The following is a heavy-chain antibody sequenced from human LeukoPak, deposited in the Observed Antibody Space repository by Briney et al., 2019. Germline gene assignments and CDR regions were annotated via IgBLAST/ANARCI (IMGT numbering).Heavy chain of an antibody. CDR2: IIPIFGIA. J-gene: IGHJ6*02. CDR1: GGTFSSYA. V-gene: IGHV1-69*04. Sequence: GASVKVSCKASGGTFSSYAISWVRQAPGQGLEWMGRIIPIFGIANYAQKFQGRVTITADKSTSTAYMELSSLRSEDTAVYYCARALITILGVVPKYYYYGMDVWGQGTTVTVSS. CDR3: ARALITILGVVPKYYYYGMDV. D-gene: IGHD3-3*01.